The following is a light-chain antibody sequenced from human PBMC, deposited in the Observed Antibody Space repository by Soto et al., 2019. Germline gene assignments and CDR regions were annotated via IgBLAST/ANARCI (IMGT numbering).Light chain of an antibody. CDR3: QQYGSSPWT. Sequence: EIVLTQSPDTLSLPPGERATLSCRASQSVSSNYLAWYQQKPGQAPRLLIYGASSRATGIPDRFSGSGSGTDFTLTISRLEPDDFAVYYCQQYGSSPWTFGQGTKVEIK. CDR1: QSVSSNY. J-gene: IGKJ1*01. V-gene: IGKV3-20*01. CDR2: GAS.